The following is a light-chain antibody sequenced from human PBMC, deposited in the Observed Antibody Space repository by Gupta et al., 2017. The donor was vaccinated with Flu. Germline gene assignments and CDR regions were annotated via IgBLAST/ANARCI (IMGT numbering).Light chain of an antibody. CDR3: QQYGSSFT. CDR2: DAS. Sequence: DIVLTQSPATLSLSPGERATLSCGASQRISSNYLAWYQQKPGLAPRLLIYDASSRASDIPDRFSGSGSGTDFTLTISRLEPEDFAAYYCQQYGSSFTFGPGTKVDIK. J-gene: IGKJ3*01. V-gene: IGKV3D-20*01. CDR1: QRISSNY.